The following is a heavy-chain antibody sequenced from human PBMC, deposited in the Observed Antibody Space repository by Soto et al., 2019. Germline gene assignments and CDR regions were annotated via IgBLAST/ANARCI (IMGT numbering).Heavy chain of an antibody. Sequence: SETLSLTCTVSGGSISSGGYYWSWIRQHPGKGLEWIGYIYYSGSTYYNPSLKSRVTISVDTSKNQFSLKLSSVTAADTAVYYCARSYYDSSGYTFGYWGQGTLVTVSS. CDR2: IYYSGST. CDR1: GGSISSGGYY. V-gene: IGHV4-31*03. CDR3: ARSYYDSSGYTFGY. J-gene: IGHJ4*02. D-gene: IGHD3-22*01.